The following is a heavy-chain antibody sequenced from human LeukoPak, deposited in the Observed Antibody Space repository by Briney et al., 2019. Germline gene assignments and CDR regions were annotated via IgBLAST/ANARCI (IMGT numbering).Heavy chain of an antibody. J-gene: IGHJ6*02. CDR3: ARDQGSVAGTYYYYGMDV. D-gene: IGHD6-19*01. Sequence: ASVKVSCKASGYTFTSYGISWVRQAPGQGLEWMGWISAYKGNTNYAQKLQGRVTMTTDTSTSTAYMELRSLRSDGTAVYYCARDQGSVAGTYYYYGMDVWGQGTTVTVSS. CDR1: GYTFTSYG. V-gene: IGHV1-18*01. CDR2: ISAYKGNT.